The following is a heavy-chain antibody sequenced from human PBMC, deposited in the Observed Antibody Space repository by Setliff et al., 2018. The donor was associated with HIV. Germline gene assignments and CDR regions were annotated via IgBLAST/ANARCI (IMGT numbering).Heavy chain of an antibody. D-gene: IGHD3-10*01. Sequence: GSLRLSCAASGFTFSNYWMSWVRQTPGKGLEWVANIKPDGSEKYYVDSVKGRFTISRDNAENSLYLQMNSLRAEDTAVYYCARKLRPGHGVDVWGQGTTVTVSS. CDR3: ARKLRPGHGVDV. J-gene: IGHJ6*02. V-gene: IGHV3-7*01. CDR2: IKPDGSEK. CDR1: GFTFSNYW.